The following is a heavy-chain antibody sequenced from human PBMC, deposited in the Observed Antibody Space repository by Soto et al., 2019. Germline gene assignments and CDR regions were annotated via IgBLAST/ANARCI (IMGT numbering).Heavy chain of an antibody. CDR2: IYYSGST. J-gene: IGHJ4*02. V-gene: IGHV4-59*01. Sequence: QVQLQESGPGLVKPSETLSLTCSVSGGSITHYYWSWIRQSPGKGLEWIGYIYYSGSTTYNPSLKNRVTISVDTSKNQFPLKLTSMTAADTAVYYCARVSRVSRYYFEFWGQGILVTVSS. CDR1: GGSITHYY. CDR3: ARVSRVSRYYFEF.